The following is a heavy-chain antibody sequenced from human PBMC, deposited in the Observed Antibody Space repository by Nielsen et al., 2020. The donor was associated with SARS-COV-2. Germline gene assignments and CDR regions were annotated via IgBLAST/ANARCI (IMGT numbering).Heavy chain of an antibody. J-gene: IGHJ4*02. V-gene: IGHV5-51*01. CDR3: ARRGYYGGTPNDY. CDR1: GYTFTSYW. D-gene: IGHD4-23*01. Sequence: KVSCKASGYTFTSYWIGWVRQMPGKGLEWMGIIYPGDSDTRYSPSFQGQVTISADKSISTAYLQWSSLKASDTAMYYCARRGYYGGTPNDYWGQGTLVTVSS. CDR2: IYPGDSDT.